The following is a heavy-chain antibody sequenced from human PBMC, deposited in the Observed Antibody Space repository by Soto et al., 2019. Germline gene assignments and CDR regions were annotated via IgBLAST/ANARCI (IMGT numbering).Heavy chain of an antibody. V-gene: IGHV3-23*01. D-gene: IGHD4-17*01. J-gene: IGHJ1*01. CDR2: ISTSGAGT. Sequence: RVLQAPGKGLEWVSGISTSGAGTYYADSVKGRFTISRDNSKNTLFLQMNSLRAEDSGIYYCATVYRYGDPEHWGHRTLVTVSS. CDR3: ATVYRYGDPEH.